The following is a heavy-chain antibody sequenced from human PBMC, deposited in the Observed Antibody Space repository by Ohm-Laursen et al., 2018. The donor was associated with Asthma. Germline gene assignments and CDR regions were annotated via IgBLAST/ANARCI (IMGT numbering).Heavy chain of an antibody. CDR3: AKEYYFDY. CDR2: INSDVSDT. Sequence: GSLRLSCTASGFTFSGYWMHWVRQAPGKGLVWVSRINSDVSDTTYADSVKGRFTISRDNAKNTLYPQMNSLRAEDTAVYYCAKEYYFDYWGQGTLVTVSS. V-gene: IGHV3-74*01. J-gene: IGHJ4*02. CDR1: GFTFSGYW.